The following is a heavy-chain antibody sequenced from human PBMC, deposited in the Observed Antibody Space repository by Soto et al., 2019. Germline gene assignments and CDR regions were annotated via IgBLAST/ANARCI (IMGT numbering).Heavy chain of an antibody. D-gene: IGHD1-26*01. J-gene: IGHJ3*02. CDR3: ARDPGIVGATEDAFDI. Sequence: GGSLRLSCAASGFTVSSNYMSWVRQAPGKGLEWVSVIYSGGSTYYADSAKGRFTISRDNSKNTLYLQMNSLRAEDTAVYYCARDPGIVGATEDAFDIWGQGTMVTVSS. V-gene: IGHV3-53*01. CDR2: IYSGGST. CDR1: GFTVSSNY.